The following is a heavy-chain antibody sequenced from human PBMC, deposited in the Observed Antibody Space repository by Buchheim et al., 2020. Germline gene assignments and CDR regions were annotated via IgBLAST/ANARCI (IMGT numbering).Heavy chain of an antibody. V-gene: IGHV4-34*01. Sequence: QVQLQQWGAGLLKPSETLSLSCTVFGGSFTGYYWSWIRQLPGKGLEWIGEVNHNGATKYNPSLRSRVFISADTSNSQFSLRLRSVTAADTAMYYCARGWLRGSSWYGRHWGQGTL. CDR3: ARGWLRGSSWYGRH. J-gene: IGHJ1*01. D-gene: IGHD6-13*01. CDR2: VNHNGAT. CDR1: GGSFTGYY.